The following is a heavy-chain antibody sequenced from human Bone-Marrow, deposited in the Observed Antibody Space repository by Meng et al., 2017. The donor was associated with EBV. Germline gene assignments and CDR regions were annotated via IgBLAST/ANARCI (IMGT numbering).Heavy chain of an antibody. J-gene: IGHJ5*02. D-gene: IGHD3-10*01. Sequence: QGQWVQSGGEVKKPGSSAKVSCKTSGGSFRSDAISWVRLAPGQGLEWMGRINPNSGGTNYAQKFQGRVTMTRDTSISTAYMELSRLRSDDTAVYYCARMSYGSGSYYNWFDPWGQGTLVTVSS. V-gene: IGHV1-2*06. CDR3: ARMSYGSGSYYNWFDP. CDR2: INPNSGGT. CDR1: GGSFRSDA.